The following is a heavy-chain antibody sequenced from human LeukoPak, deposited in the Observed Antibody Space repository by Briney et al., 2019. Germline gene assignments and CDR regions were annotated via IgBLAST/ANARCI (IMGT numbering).Heavy chain of an antibody. V-gene: IGHV4-59*01. J-gene: IGHJ4*02. D-gene: IGHD6-19*01. Sequence: SETLSLTCTVSGGSISSYYWSWLRQPPGKGLEWIGYIYYSGSTNYNPSLKSRVTISVDTSKNQFSLKLSSVTAADTAVYYCARSRKQLLSPYFDYWGQGHLVSVSS. CDR1: GGSISSYY. CDR3: ARSRKQLLSPYFDY. CDR2: IYYSGST.